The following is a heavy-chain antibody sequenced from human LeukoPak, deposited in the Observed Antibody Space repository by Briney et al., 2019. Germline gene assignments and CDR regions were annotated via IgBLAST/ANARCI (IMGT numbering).Heavy chain of an antibody. Sequence: GGSLRLSCAASGFTFSSYAMHWVRQAPGKGLEWVAVISYDGSNKYYADSVKGRFTISRDNSENTLYLQMNSLRAEDTAVYYCARGLRWYYYGMDVWGQGTTVTVSS. D-gene: IGHD4-23*01. V-gene: IGHV3-30*04. CDR3: ARGLRWYYYGMDV. CDR1: GFTFSSYA. J-gene: IGHJ6*02. CDR2: ISYDGSNK.